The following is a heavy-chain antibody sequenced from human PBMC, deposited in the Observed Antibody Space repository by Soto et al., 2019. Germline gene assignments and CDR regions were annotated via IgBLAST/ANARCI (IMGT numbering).Heavy chain of an antibody. J-gene: IGHJ4*01. CDR3: ARVHVMVVAGSTFDY. Sequence: ASETLSLTCTVSGYSISSGSYGAWIRQPPGKGPEWIASVYHGGTTFYNPSLKSRITISVDTSNNQFSLKLTSVTAADTAVYYCARVHVMVVAGSTFDYWGHGTLVTVSS. CDR1: GYSISSGSY. D-gene: IGHD6-19*01. V-gene: IGHV4-38-2*02. CDR2: VYHGGTT.